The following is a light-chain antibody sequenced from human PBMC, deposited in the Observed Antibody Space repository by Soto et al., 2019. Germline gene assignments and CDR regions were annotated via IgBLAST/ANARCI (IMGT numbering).Light chain of an antibody. CDR3: QQCRSSPHT. V-gene: IGKV3-15*01. CDR1: QNVYNN. J-gene: IGKJ4*01. CDR2: DAS. Sequence: EIVMTQSPATLSVSPGEGATLSCKASQNVYNNLAWYQQRPVQPPRLLIYDASTRATGISARLSGSGYGTEFTLTSSSLQSEDFAVYFCQQCRSSPHTFGGGTKVEIK.